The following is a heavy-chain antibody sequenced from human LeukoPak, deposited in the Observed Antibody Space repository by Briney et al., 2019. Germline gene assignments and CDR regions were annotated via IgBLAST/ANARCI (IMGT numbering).Heavy chain of an antibody. D-gene: IGHD6-19*01. V-gene: IGHV4-4*07. Sequence: PSETLSLTCTVSGGSISSHYWSWIRQPPGKGLEWIGQIHTSGSTNYNPSLKSRVAMSVDTSKNQFSLELSSVTAADTAVYYCAGRAQTTGWSFDYWGQGALVTVSS. J-gene: IGHJ4*02. CDR2: IHTSGST. CDR1: GGSISSHY. CDR3: AGRAQTTGWSFDY.